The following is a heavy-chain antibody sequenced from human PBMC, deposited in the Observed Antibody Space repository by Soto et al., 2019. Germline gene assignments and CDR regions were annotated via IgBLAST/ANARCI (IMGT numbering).Heavy chain of an antibody. D-gene: IGHD2-2*01. CDR1: GFTFSSYA. Sequence: GGSLRLFCAASGFTFSSYAMSWVRQAPGKGLEWVSAISGSGGSTYYADSVKGRFTISRDNSKNTLYLQMNSLRAEDTAVYYCAKGGANLIVVVPAANLFDYWGQGTLVTVSS. CDR3: AKGGANLIVVVPAANLFDY. J-gene: IGHJ4*02. CDR2: ISGSGGST. V-gene: IGHV3-23*01.